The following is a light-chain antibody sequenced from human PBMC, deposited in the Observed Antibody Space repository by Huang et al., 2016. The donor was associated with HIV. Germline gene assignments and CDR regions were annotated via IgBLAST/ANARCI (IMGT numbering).Light chain of an antibody. V-gene: IGKV4-1*01. CDR2: WSA. CDR1: QSLLYSSNNKNY. J-gene: IGKJ1*01. CDR3: QQYYSSLWT. Sequence: DIVMTQSPDSLTVSLGERATIHCKSSQSLLYSSNNKNYLNWYQQKPGQPPKLLIYWSAARESGVPDRFSGSGSGTNFTLTINSLQAEDMAVYYCQQYYSSLWTFGQGTKVQIK.